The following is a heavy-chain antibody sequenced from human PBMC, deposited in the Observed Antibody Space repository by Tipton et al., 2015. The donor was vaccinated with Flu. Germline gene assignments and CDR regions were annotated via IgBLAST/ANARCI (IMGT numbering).Heavy chain of an antibody. CDR1: GASISSTSYF. D-gene: IGHD6-6*01. J-gene: IGHJ4*02. CDR3: AREGRREQLALDY. CDR2: MYHNGGT. Sequence: TLSLTCTVSGASISSTSYFWGWIRQPPGKGLEWIGTMYHNGGTYYNPSLKSRVTISVDTSKNQFSLKLSSVTAADTAVYYCAREGRREQLALDYWGQGTLVTVSS. V-gene: IGHV4-39*07.